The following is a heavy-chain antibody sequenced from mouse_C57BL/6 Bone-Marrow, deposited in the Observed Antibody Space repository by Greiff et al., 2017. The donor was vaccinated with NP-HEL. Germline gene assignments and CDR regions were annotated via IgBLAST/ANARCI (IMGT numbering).Heavy chain of an antibody. CDR2: INPSTGGT. V-gene: IGHV1-42*01. CDR1: GYSFTGYY. CDR3: ARDYYGSSYPLWYFDV. J-gene: IGHJ1*03. D-gene: IGHD1-1*01. Sequence: EVQLQESGPELVKPGASVKISCKASGYSFTGYYMNWVKQSPEKSLEWIGEINPSTGGTTYNQKFKAKATLTVDKSSSTAYMQLKSLTSEDSAVYYCARDYYGSSYPLWYFDVWGTGTTVTVSS.